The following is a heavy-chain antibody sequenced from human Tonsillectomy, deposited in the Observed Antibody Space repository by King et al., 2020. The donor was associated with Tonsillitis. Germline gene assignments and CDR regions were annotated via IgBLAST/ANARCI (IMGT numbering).Heavy chain of an antibody. J-gene: IGHJ5*02. V-gene: IGHV2-70*11. D-gene: IGHD2-8*02. Sequence: VTLKESGPALVKVTETLTLTCTFSGFSLSSSGMCVSWIRQPPGKALEWLARIDWDDDKYYNTSLKTRLTISKDTTTNQVVLTMTNMDPVDSAIYYCVRQGDCTGGSQFFQSWGQGTLVTVSS. CDR2: IDWDDDK. CDR1: GFSLSSSGMC. CDR3: VRQGDCTGGSQFFQS.